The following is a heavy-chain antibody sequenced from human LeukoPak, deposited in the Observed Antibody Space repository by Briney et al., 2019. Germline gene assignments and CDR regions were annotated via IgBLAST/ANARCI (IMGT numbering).Heavy chain of an antibody. D-gene: IGHD3-22*01. J-gene: IGHJ4*02. V-gene: IGHV4-39*01. CDR1: GGSISSSSYY. CDR3: ATLGPSYDSSGYYYVPGGSYFDY. Sequence: SETLSLTCTVSGGSISSSSYYWGWIRPPPGKGLEWIGSIYYSGSTYYNPSLKSRVTISVDTSKNQFSLKLSSVTAADTAVYYCATLGPSYDSSGYYYVPGGSYFDYWGQGTLVTVSS. CDR2: IYYSGST.